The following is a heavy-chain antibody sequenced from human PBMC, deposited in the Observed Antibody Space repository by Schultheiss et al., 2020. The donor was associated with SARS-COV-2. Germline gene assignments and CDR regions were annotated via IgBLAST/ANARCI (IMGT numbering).Heavy chain of an antibody. Sequence: GGSLRLSCAASGFTFSSYWMSWVRQAPGKGLEWVANIKQDGSEKYYADSVKGRFTISRDNSKNTLYLQMNSLRAEDTAVYYCARDQDEVPALYYYYGMDVWGQGTTVTVSS. CDR2: IKQDGSEK. D-gene: IGHD2-2*01. V-gene: IGHV3-7*01. CDR1: GFTFSSYW. CDR3: ARDQDEVPALYYYYGMDV. J-gene: IGHJ6*02.